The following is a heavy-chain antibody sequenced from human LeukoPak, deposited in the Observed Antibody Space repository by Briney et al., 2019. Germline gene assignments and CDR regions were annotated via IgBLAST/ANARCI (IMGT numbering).Heavy chain of an antibody. V-gene: IGHV3-21*01. CDR1: GFRFGGST. J-gene: IGHJ6*02. Sequence: GGSLRLSCAASGFRFGGSTISWVRQAPGKGLQWVSSISDSGNTYYAESLKGRITVSRDNAKNSLFLQMNSLRADDTAEYYCARDASIGLDVWGHGTTVTVSS. CDR2: ISDSGNT. D-gene: IGHD3-9*01. CDR3: ARDASIGLDV.